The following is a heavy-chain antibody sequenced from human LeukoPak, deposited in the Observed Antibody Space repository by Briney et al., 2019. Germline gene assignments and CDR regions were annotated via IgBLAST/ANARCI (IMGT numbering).Heavy chain of an antibody. CDR3: ARGYSATIAY. CDR2: INSDGSTT. V-gene: IGHV3-74*01. J-gene: IGHJ4*02. CDR1: GFTFSSYW. Sequence: GGSLRLSCAASGFTFSSYWVHWVRQAPGKGLVWVSRINSDGSTTNYADSVKGRFTISRDNAKNTLYLQMNSLRVEDTAVYYCARGYSATIAYWGQGSLVTVSS. D-gene: IGHD5-24*01.